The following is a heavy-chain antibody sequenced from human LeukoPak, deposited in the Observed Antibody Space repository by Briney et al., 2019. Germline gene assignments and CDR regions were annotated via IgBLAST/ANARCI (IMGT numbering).Heavy chain of an antibody. D-gene: IGHD3-10*01. CDR3: TPMVRGDY. CDR2: IKSRTDGGTT. J-gene: IGHJ4*02. Sequence: PGGSLTLSCAASGFTFTNACMSWVRQAPGKGLEWVGRIKSRTDGGTTDYAAPVKGRFTISRDDSKNTLYLQMNSLKTEDTAVYYCTPMVRGDYWGQGTLVTVSS. CDR1: GFTFTNAC. V-gene: IGHV3-15*01.